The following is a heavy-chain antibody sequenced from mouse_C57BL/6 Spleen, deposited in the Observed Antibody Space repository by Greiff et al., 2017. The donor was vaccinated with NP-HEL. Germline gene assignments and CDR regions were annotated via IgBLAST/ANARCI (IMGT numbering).Heavy chain of an antibody. V-gene: IGHV1-15*01. CDR1: GYTFTDYE. Sequence: VKLQESGAELVRPGASVTLSCKASGYTFTDYEMHWVKQTPVHGLEWIGAIDPETGGTAYNQKFKGKAILTADKSSSTAYMELRSLTSEDSAVYYCTRGGYYGSSYLGAMGYWGQGASVTVSS. D-gene: IGHD1-1*01. CDR3: TRGGYYGSSYLGAMGY. CDR2: IDPETGGT. J-gene: IGHJ4*01.